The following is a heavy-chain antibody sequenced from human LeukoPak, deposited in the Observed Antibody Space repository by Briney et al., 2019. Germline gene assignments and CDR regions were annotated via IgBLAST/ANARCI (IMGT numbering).Heavy chain of an antibody. CDR2: IYYSGST. Sequence: PSETLSLTCTVSGGSISSSSYYWGWFRQPPGKGLEWIGNIYYSGSTYYNPSLKSRVTLSVDKSKNQFSLRLSSVTAADTAVYYCAGAYCGGDCYSGRIWGQGTMVTVSS. V-gene: IGHV4-39*07. CDR1: GGSISSSSYY. CDR3: AGAYCGGDCYSGRI. D-gene: IGHD2-21*02. J-gene: IGHJ3*02.